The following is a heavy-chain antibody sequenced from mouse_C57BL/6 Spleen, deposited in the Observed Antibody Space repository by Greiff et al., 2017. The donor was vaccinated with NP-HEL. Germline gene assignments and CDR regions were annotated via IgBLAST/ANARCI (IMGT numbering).Heavy chain of an antibody. CDR2: IYPGDGDT. CDR3: AREIITTVAGNLAY. V-gene: IGHV1-82*01. J-gene: IGHJ3*01. D-gene: IGHD1-1*01. CDR1: GYAFSSSW. Sequence: VQLQQSGPELVKPGASVKISCKASGYAFSSSWMNWVKQRPGKGLEWIGRIYPGDGDTNYNGKFKGKATLTADKSSSTAYMQLSSLTSEDSAVYFCAREIITTVAGNLAYWGQGTLVTVSA.